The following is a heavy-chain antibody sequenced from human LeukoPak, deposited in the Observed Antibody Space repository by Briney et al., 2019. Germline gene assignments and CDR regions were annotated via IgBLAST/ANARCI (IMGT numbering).Heavy chain of an antibody. V-gene: IGHV3-21*06. Sequence: GGSLWLSCAASGFTFSGFAMNWVRQAPGKGLEWVSSISSSSTYTFYADSVKGRFTIYRDNAKNSLYLQMNSLRAEDTAVYYCAKDLGDYGDHGFDSWGQGTLVTVSS. CDR3: AKDLGDYGDHGFDS. J-gene: IGHJ4*02. CDR2: ISSSSTYT. CDR1: GFTFSGFA. D-gene: IGHD4-17*01.